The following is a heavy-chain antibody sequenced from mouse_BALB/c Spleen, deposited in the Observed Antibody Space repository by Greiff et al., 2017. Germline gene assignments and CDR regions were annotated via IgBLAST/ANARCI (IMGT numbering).Heavy chain of an antibody. CDR3: ARRGWGPYAMDY. CDR2: ISSGGGST. Sequence: EVKVVESGGGLVKPGGSLKLSCAASGFAFSSYDMSWVRQTPEKRLEWVAYISSGGGSTYYPDTVKGRFTISRDNAKNTLYRQMSSLKSEDTAMYYCARRGWGPYAMDYWGQGTSVTVSS. J-gene: IGHJ4*01. CDR1: GFAFSSYD. D-gene: IGHD1-1*02. V-gene: IGHV5-12-1*01.